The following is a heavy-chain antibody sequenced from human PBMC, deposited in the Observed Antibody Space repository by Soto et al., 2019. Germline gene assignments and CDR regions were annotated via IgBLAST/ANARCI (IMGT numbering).Heavy chain of an antibody. V-gene: IGHV1-2*04. J-gene: IGHJ4*02. CDR3: ARGLSGYDCGVFGY. D-gene: IGHD5-12*01. CDR2: INPNSGGT. Sequence: ASVKVSCKASGYTFTGYYMHWVRQAPGQGLEWMGWINPNSGGTNYAQKFQGWVTMTRDTSISTAYMELSRLRSDDTAVYYCARGLSGYDCGVFGYWGQGPLVTVSS. CDR1: GYTFTGYY.